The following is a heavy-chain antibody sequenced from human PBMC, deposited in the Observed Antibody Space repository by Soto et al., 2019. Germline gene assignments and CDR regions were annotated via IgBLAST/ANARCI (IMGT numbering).Heavy chain of an antibody. D-gene: IGHD6-19*01. Sequence: GGSLRLSCAASGFTFSSYAMHWVRQAPGKGLEWVAVISYDGSNKYYADSVKGRFTISRDNSKNTLYLQMNSLRAEDTAVYYCASPPRLAVAGGNDYNWFDPWGQGTLVTVSS. CDR1: GFTFSSYA. CDR3: ASPPRLAVAGGNDYNWFDP. CDR2: ISYDGSNK. J-gene: IGHJ5*02. V-gene: IGHV3-30-3*01.